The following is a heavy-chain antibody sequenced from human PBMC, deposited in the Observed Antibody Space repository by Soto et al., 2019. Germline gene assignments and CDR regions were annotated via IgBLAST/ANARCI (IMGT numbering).Heavy chain of an antibody. CDR2: ISTNGGST. V-gene: IGHV3-64D*06. Sequence: PGGSLRLSCSASGFTFSSYAMHWVRQAPGKGLEYASSISTNGGSTHYADSVKGRFTISRDNSKNTQYLQMSSLRADDTAVYYCVKGEYYYDSSGYYPFDYWGQGTLVTV. D-gene: IGHD3-22*01. CDR1: GFTFSSYA. J-gene: IGHJ4*02. CDR3: VKGEYYYDSSGYYPFDY.